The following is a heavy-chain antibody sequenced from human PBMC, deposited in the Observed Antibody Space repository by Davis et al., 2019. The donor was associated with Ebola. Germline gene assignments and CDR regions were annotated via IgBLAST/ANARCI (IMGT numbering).Heavy chain of an antibody. CDR3: ASFVVGATRPVGLDY. D-gene: IGHD1-26*01. J-gene: IGHJ4*02. CDR2: IYYSGST. Sequence: MPSETLSLTCTVSGGSISSSSYYWGWIRQPPGKGLEWIGSIYYSGSTYYNPSLKSRVTISVDTSKNQFSLKLSSVTAADTAVYYCASFVVGATRPVGLDYWGQGTLVTVSS. CDR1: GGSISSSSYY. V-gene: IGHV4-39*07.